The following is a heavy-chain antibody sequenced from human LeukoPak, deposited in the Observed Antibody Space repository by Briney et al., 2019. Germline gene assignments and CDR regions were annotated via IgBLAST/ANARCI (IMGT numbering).Heavy chain of an antibody. D-gene: IGHD5-24*01. Sequence: PGGSLRLSCAASGFTFSSYWMSWVRQAPGKGLEWVANIKQDGSEKYYVDSVKGRFTISRDNAKNSLYLQMNSLRAEDTAVYYCASEAIRDGYNLGPLYYFDYWGQGTLVTVSS. J-gene: IGHJ4*02. CDR2: IKQDGSEK. V-gene: IGHV3-7*01. CDR3: ASEAIRDGYNLGPLYYFDY. CDR1: GFTFSSYW.